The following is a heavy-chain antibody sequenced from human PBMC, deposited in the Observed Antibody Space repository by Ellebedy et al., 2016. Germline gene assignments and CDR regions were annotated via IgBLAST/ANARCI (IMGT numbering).Heavy chain of an antibody. CDR3: ARARVGATAGFDY. Sequence: ASVKVSXKASRYTFTSYDINWVRQATGQGLEWMGWMNPNSGNTGYAQKFQGRVTMTRNTSISTAYMELSSLRSEDTAVYYCARARVGATAGFDYWGQGTLVTVSS. J-gene: IGHJ4*02. D-gene: IGHD1-26*01. V-gene: IGHV1-8*01. CDR2: MNPNSGNT. CDR1: RYTFTSYD.